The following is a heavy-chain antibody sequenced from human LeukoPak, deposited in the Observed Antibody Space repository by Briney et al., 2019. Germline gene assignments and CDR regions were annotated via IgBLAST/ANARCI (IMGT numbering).Heavy chain of an antibody. V-gene: IGHV3-7*04. J-gene: IGHJ2*01. CDR3: GRDRHCSGGSCYSGYWYFDL. CDR2: IKQDGSEK. CDR1: GFTFSSYW. Sequence: PGGSLRLSCAASGFTFSSYWMSWVRQAPGKGLEWVANIKQDGSEKYYADSVKGRFTISRDNAKNSLNLQMNSPGAEDTAVYYCGRDRHCSGGSCYSGYWYFDLWGRGTLVTISS. D-gene: IGHD2-15*01.